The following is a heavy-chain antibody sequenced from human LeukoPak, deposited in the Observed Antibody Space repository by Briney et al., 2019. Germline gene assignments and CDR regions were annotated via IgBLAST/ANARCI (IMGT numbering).Heavy chain of an antibody. CDR2: IRYDGSNK. J-gene: IGHJ3*02. CDR3: AKDGGSYRGYAFDI. V-gene: IGHV3-30*02. Sequence: GGSLRLSCAASGFTFSSYGMHWVRRAPGKGLEWVAFIRYDGSNKYYADSVKGRFTISRDNSKNTLYLQMNSLRAEDTAVYYCAKDGGSYRGYAFDIWGQGTMVTVSS. CDR1: GFTFSSYG. D-gene: IGHD1-26*01.